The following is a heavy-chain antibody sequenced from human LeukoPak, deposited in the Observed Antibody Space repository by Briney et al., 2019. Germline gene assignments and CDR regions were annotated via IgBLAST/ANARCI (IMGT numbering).Heavy chain of an antibody. CDR3: ARDLDYYGSGSFFNI. CDR1: GYTFTGYY. Sequence: ASVKVSCKASGYTFTGYYIHWVRQAPGQGLEWMVWINPNSGGTNYAQKFQGRVTMTRDTSITTAYMELSRLRSDDTAVYYCARDLDYYGSGSFFNIWGQGTMVTVSS. J-gene: IGHJ3*02. CDR2: INPNSGGT. D-gene: IGHD3-10*01. V-gene: IGHV1-2*02.